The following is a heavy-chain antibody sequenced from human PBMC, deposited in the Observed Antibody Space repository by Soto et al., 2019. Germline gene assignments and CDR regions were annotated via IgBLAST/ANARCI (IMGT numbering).Heavy chain of an antibody. CDR2: ISPDGGRT. J-gene: IGHJ4*02. Sequence: ASVKLSCKASGYTLNTYYMRWMRQAPGQGLEWMGIISPDGGRTSYAQKFQGRVTMTRDTSTSTVYMELSSLRSEDAAVDDCATRDPGHYWGQGTLVTVSS. V-gene: IGHV1-46*02. CDR3: ATRDPGHY. CDR1: GYTLNTYY.